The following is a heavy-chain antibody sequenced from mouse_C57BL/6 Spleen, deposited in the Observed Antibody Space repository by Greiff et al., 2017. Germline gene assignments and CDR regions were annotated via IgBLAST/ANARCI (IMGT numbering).Heavy chain of an antibody. CDR3: ARGVRTPFAY. Sequence: EVKLVESGPGMVKPSQSLSLTCTVTGYSITSGYDWHWIRHFPGNKLEWMGYISYSGSTNYNPSLKSRISITHDTSKNHFFLKLNSVTTEDTATYYCARGVRTPFAYWGQGTLVTVSA. CDR2: ISYSGST. V-gene: IGHV3-1*01. CDR1: GYSITSGYD. J-gene: IGHJ3*01.